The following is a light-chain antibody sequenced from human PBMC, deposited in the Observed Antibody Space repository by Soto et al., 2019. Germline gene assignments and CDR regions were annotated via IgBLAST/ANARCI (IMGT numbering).Light chain of an antibody. CDR2: LNSDRSH. Sequence: QLVLTQSPSASASLGASVKLTCTLNSGQNNYAIAWHQQQPEKGPRYLMRLNSDRSHNKGDGIPDRFSGSSSGAERYLIISSLHSEDEADYYCQTWDAGILVFGTGTKLTVL. J-gene: IGLJ1*01. CDR1: SGQNNYA. V-gene: IGLV4-69*01. CDR3: QTWDAGILV.